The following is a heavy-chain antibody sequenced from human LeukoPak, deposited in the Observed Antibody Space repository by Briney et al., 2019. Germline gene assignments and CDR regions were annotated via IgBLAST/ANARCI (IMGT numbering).Heavy chain of an antibody. CDR3: ARDPSRGSIMITFGGVISPGEVDY. Sequence: PGGALRLSCAASGFTFSSYSMNWVRQAPGKGLEWVSYISSSSSTIYYADSVKGRFTISRDNAKNSLYLQMNSLRAEDTAVYYCARDPSRGSIMITFGGVISPGEVDYWGQGTLVTVSS. J-gene: IGHJ4*02. CDR2: ISSSSSTI. V-gene: IGHV3-48*01. D-gene: IGHD3-16*02. CDR1: GFTFSSYS.